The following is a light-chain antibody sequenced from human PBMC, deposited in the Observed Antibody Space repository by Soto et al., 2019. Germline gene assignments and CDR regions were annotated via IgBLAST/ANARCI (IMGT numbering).Light chain of an antibody. V-gene: IGKV1-39*01. CDR1: QRIRNY. Sequence: DIQMTQSPSSLSASAGDRVTISCRASQRIRNYVSWYQQKPGTAPKLLIRAASTLQSGVPSRFSGSGSGTDFTLTISSLQIEDFATYFCQQTDSTPQTFGQGTNVEI. CDR2: AAS. CDR3: QQTDSTPQT. J-gene: IGKJ1*01.